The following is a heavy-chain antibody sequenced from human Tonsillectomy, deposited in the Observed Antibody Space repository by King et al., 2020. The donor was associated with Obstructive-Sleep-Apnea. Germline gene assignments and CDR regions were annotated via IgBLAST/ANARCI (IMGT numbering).Heavy chain of an antibody. CDR2: IYHSGST. J-gene: IGHJ4*02. CDR3: ASGNSTSPGY. V-gene: IGHV4-4*02. CDR1: GGSISSTNW. Sequence: LQLQESGPGLVKPSGTLSLTCAVSGGSISSTNWWSWVRQPPGKGLEWIGEIYHSGSTNYNPSPKNRVTISIDKSENQFSLKLTSMTAADTAVYYCASGNSTSPGYWGQGTLVTVSS. D-gene: IGHD2/OR15-2a*01.